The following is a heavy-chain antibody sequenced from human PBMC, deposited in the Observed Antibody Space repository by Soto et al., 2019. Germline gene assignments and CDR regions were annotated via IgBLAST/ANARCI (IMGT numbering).Heavy chain of an antibody. Sequence: EVKLVETGGALIQPGGSLTLSCAVSGFSVSTNYMAWVRQGPGKGLEWVSVIYTGGTTHYANSVTGRFTFSRDTSKNILYLHLNSLTTDDTAVYYCAKDRQYPRDYFHYWGQGTLVTVSS. D-gene: IGHD4-4*01. V-gene: IGHV3-53*02. CDR3: AKDRQYPRDYFHY. J-gene: IGHJ4*02. CDR1: GFSVSTNY. CDR2: IYTGGTT.